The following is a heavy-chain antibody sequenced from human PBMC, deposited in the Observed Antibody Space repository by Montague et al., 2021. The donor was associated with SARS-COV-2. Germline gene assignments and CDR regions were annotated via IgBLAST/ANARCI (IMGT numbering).Heavy chain of an antibody. CDR3: AREMIRGVTTSFDY. D-gene: IGHD3-10*01. J-gene: IGHJ4*02. CDR1: SGSIISSGYY. Sequence: SETLSLTCSVSSGSIISSGYYWGWIRQPPGKELEWIGNIYYSGTTYYNPSLQSRGTISVDTSKNHLSLRLSSVTAADTAVYSCAREMIRGVTTSFDYWGQGSQVTVSS. CDR2: IYYSGTT. V-gene: IGHV4-39*02.